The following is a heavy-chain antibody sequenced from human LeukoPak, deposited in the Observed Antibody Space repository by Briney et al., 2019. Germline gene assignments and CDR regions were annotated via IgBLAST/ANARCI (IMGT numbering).Heavy chain of an antibody. D-gene: IGHD3-22*01. CDR3: AKRGVVIRVILVGFHKEAYYFDA. V-gene: IGHV3-23*01. CDR1: GITLSNYG. J-gene: IGHJ4*02. CDR2: ISGSGGGT. Sequence: PGGSLRLSCAVSGITLSNYGMSWVRQAPGKGLEWVAGISGSGGGTVYADSVKGRFTISRDNRKNTLYPQMNSLRADDTAVYFCAKRGVVIRVILVGFHKEAYYFDAWGQGALVTVSP.